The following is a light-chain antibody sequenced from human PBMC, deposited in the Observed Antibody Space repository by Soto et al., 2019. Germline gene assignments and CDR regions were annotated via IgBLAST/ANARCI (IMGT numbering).Light chain of an antibody. CDR3: QQYGSSPKT. V-gene: IGKV3-20*01. J-gene: IGKJ1*01. CDR2: AAS. CDR1: LSVASNY. Sequence: EIVLTQSPGTLSLSPGERATLSCRASLSVASNYLAWYKQKPGQAPRLLIYAASNRATGIPDRFSGSGSGTDFTLTISRLEPEDFAVYYCQQYGSSPKTFGQGTKVEIK.